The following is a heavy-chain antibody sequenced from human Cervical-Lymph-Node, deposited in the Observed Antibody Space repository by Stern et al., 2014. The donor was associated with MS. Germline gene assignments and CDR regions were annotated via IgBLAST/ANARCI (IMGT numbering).Heavy chain of an antibody. V-gene: IGHV1-3*01. D-gene: IGHD4-11*01. CDR1: GYNFIDHA. CDR2: INGGPGTT. Sequence: QVQLVQSGAEVKKPGASMTISCKTSGYNFIDHAIHWVRQAPGQRLEWMGWINGGPGTTTYSQKFQGRVSFTRDKAASAAYMDLSSLSPDDTAVYYCARQPDYSDFLDFWGQGTLVTVSS. CDR3: ARQPDYSDFLDF. J-gene: IGHJ4*02.